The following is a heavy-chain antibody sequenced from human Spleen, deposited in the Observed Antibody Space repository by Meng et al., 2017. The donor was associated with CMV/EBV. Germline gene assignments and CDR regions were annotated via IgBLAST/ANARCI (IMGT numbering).Heavy chain of an antibody. V-gene: IGHV1-2*02. CDR3: ARDGGDYWSGHSNNHDAIDI. Sequence: ASVKVSCKTSGSTFNNYYINWVRQAPGQGLEWMGWINPKTGGANFAQKFQGRVTMTLATSISTVFMELSRLRSDDTAMYFCARDGGDYWSGHSNNHDAIDIWGQGTRVTVSS. D-gene: IGHD3-3*01. J-gene: IGHJ3*02. CDR2: INPKTGGA. CDR1: GSTFNNYY.